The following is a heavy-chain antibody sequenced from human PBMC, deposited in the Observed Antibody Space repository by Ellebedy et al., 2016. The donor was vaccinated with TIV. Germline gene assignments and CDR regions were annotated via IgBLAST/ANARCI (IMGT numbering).Heavy chain of an antibody. CDR3: ARDQTVQAVALITYYYYYGMDV. CDR1: GFTFSSYW. D-gene: IGHD6-19*01. CDR2: IKQDGSEK. V-gene: IGHV3-7*01. J-gene: IGHJ6*02. Sequence: GESLKISCAASGFTFSSYWMSWVRQAPGKGLEWVANIKQDGSEKYYVDSVKGRFTISRDNAKNSLYLQMNSLRAEDTAVYYCARDQTVQAVALITYYYYYGMDVWGQGTTVTVS.